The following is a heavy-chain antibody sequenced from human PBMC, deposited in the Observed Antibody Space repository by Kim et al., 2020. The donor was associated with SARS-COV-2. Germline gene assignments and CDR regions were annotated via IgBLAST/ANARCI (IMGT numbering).Heavy chain of an antibody. Sequence: GGSLRLSCAASGFTFSTYAMSWVRQAPGKGLEWVSGISGSGGTTYSADSGKGRFIIYRDNSKNTLYLQMNSLRAADPAVYYCAKDRHNNIPYYFDYWGQG. CDR1: GFTFSTYA. CDR2: ISGSGGTT. D-gene: IGHD1-1*01. V-gene: IGHV3-23*01. J-gene: IGHJ4*02. CDR3: AKDRHNNIPYYFDY.